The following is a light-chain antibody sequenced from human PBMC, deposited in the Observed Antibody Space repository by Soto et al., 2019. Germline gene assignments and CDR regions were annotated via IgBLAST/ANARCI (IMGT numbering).Light chain of an antibody. Sequence: EIVLTQSPGTLSLSPGERATLSCRASQTVTSNYLAWYQRKPGQSPRLLIYGASSRATDIPDRFSGSGSGTDFTLTITRLEPEEFAVYSCQQYAGSPSSFGQGTKVEIK. CDR2: GAS. CDR3: QQYAGSPSS. J-gene: IGKJ1*01. V-gene: IGKV3-20*01. CDR1: QTVTSNY.